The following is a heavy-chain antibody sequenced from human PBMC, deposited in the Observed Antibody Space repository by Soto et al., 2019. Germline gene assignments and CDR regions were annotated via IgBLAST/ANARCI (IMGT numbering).Heavy chain of an antibody. CDR1: GGSISSYY. D-gene: IGHD3-10*01. CDR2: IYYSGST. Sequence: SETLSLTCTVSGGSISSYYWSWIRQPPGKVLEWIGYIYYSGSTNYNPSLKSRVTISVDTSKNQFSLNLISVTAADTAVYYCARVSRGSNYYYGMDVWGQGTTVTVSS. V-gene: IGHV4-59*13. CDR3: ARVSRGSNYYYGMDV. J-gene: IGHJ6*02.